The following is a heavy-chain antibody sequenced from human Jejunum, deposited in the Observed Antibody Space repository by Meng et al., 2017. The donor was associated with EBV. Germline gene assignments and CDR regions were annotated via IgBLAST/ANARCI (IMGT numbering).Heavy chain of an antibody. CDR2: IYYTGTT. V-gene: IGHV4-28*01. CDR1: GYSMSNSNW. J-gene: IGHJ4*02. Sequence: QVQLQGWGPGVVKPSDTRALTCAVSGYSMSNSNWWGWIRQPPGKGLEWIGYIYYTGTTSYNPSLKSRVTMSIDTSKNHFSLKLTSVTTMDTAVYYCAKRMPGTGFDYWGQGTLVTVSS. D-gene: IGHD1-1*01. CDR3: AKRMPGTGFDY.